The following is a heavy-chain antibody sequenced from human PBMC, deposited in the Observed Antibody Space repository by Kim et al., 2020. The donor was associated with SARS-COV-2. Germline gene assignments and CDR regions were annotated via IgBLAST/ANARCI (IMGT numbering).Heavy chain of an antibody. CDR2: IIPILGIA. CDR1: GGTFSSYA. CDR3: ARDYGYSSGWYKMGGMDV. D-gene: IGHD6-19*01. Sequence: SVKVSCKASGGTFSSYAISWVRQAPGQGLEWMGRIIPILGIANYAQKFQGRVTITADKSTSTAYMELSSLRSEDTAVYYCARDYGYSSGWYKMGGMDVWGQGTTVTVSS. J-gene: IGHJ6*02. V-gene: IGHV1-69*04.